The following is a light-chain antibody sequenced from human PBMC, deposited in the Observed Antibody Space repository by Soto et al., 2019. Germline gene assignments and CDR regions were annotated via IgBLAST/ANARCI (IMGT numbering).Light chain of an antibody. CDR2: DAS. J-gene: IGKJ4*01. Sequence: EFVFTQSPGTRSLSPGERAALSCRASQTVRNNYLAWYQQKPGQAPRLLIYDASRRETGIPDMFSCGGAGTECTRTISRLEPEDVAVSECQQFSSYPLTFGGGTKVDI. V-gene: IGKV3-20*01. CDR3: QQFSSYPLT. CDR1: QTVRNNY.